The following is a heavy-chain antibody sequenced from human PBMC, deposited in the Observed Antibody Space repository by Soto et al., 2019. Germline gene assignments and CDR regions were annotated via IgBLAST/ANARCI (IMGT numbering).Heavy chain of an antibody. J-gene: IGHJ4*02. Sequence: EVQLVESGGGLVQPGGSLRLSCAASGFTFSSYWMSWVRQAPGKGLEWVANIKQDGSEKYYVDSVKGRFTISRDNAMNSLYLQMNSLSAEDTAVYYCARAALTIFGVVIGGGYFDYWGQGTLVTVSS. CDR1: GFTFSSYW. V-gene: IGHV3-7*01. CDR2: IKQDGSEK. D-gene: IGHD3-3*01. CDR3: ARAALTIFGVVIGGGYFDY.